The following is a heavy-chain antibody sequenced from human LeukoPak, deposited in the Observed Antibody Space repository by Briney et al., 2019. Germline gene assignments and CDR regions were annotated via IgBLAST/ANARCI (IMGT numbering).Heavy chain of an antibody. CDR1: GGTFSSYA. CDR2: MNPNSGNT. Sequence: ASVKVSCKASGGTFSSYAISWVRQAPGQGLGWMGWMNPNSGNTGYAQKFQGRVTMTRNTSISTAYMELSSLRSEDTAVYYCASHDFDIWGQGTMVTVSS. V-gene: IGHV1-8*02. J-gene: IGHJ3*02. CDR3: ASHDFDI.